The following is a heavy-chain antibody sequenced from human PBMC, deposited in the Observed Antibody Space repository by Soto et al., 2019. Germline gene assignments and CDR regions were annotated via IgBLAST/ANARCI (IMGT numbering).Heavy chain of an antibody. CDR1: GYTFTSYY. CDR2: INPSGGST. Sequence: ASVKVSCKASGYTFTSYYMHWVRQAPGQGLEWTGIINPSGGSTSYAQKFQGRVTMTRDTSTSTVYMELSSLRSEDTAVYYCARGSGDYSPYYYYGMDVWGQGTTVTVSS. D-gene: IGHD4-17*01. J-gene: IGHJ6*02. V-gene: IGHV1-46*01. CDR3: ARGSGDYSPYYYYGMDV.